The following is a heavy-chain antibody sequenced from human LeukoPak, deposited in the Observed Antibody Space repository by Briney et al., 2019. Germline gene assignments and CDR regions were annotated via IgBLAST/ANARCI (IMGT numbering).Heavy chain of an antibody. CDR2: ISSSGSTI. J-gene: IGHJ5*02. V-gene: IGHV3-11*01. CDR3: ARDRSHSSGWYSCPFDP. D-gene: IGHD6-13*01. Sequence: GGSLRLSCAASGFTFSDYYMSWIRQAPGKGLEWVSYISSSGSTIYYADPVKGRFTISRDNAKNSQYLQMNSLRAEDTAVYYCARDRSHSSGWYSCPFDPWGQGTLVTVSS. CDR1: GFTFSDYY.